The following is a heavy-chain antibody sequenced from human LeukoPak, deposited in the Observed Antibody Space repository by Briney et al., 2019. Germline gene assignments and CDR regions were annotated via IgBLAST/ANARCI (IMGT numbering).Heavy chain of an antibody. D-gene: IGHD2-8*01. Sequence: GESLKISCKGSGYRFTSYWIGWVRQMPGKGLEWMGIIYPDDPDTRYSPSFEGQVIISVDKSISTAYLQWSSLKASDTATYYCARHGHCTNGVCYSNYYYYMDVWGKGTTVTVSS. CDR1: GYRFTSYW. J-gene: IGHJ6*03. CDR3: ARHGHCTNGVCYSNYYYYMDV. V-gene: IGHV5-51*01. CDR2: IYPDDPDT.